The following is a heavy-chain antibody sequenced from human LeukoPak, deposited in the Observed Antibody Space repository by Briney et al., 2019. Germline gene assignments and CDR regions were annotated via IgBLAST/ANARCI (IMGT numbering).Heavy chain of an antibody. CDR1: GYSFTSYW. D-gene: IGHD3-3*01. V-gene: IGHV5-51*01. CDR3: ARSYYDFWSGSAIDY. CDR2: IYPGDSDT. J-gene: IGHJ4*02. Sequence: GESLKISCKGSGYSFTSYWIGWVRQMPGKGLEWMGIIYPGDSDTRYSPSFQGQVTISADKSISTAYLQWSSPKASDTAMYYCARSYYDFWSGSAIDYWGQGTLVTVSS.